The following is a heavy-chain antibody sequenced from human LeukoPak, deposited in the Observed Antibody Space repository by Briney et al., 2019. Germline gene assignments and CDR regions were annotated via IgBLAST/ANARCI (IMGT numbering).Heavy chain of an antibody. CDR3: ARAPKGMTTVRYYYYYYMDV. Sequence: SQTLSLTCTVSSGSITSGGYYWNWIRQHPGKGLEWIGYIYYSGSTFYNPSLKSRVTMSVDTSKNQFSLKLSSVTAADTAVYYCARAPKGMTTVRYYYYYYMDVWGEGTTVTVSS. CDR2: IYYSGST. V-gene: IGHV4-31*03. J-gene: IGHJ6*03. CDR1: SGSITSGGYY. D-gene: IGHD4-11*01.